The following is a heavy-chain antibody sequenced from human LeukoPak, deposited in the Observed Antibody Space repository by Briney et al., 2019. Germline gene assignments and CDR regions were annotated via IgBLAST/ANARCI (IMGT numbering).Heavy chain of an antibody. D-gene: IGHD2-2*01. J-gene: IGHJ3*02. CDR1: GFTFSSYA. V-gene: IGHV3-23*01. CDR3: AKGYQLLLRTDAFDI. Sequence: AGGSLRLSCAASGFTFSSYAMSWVRQAPGKGLEWVSAISGSGGSTYYTDSVKGRFTISRDNSKNTLYLQMNSLRAEDTAVYYCAKGYQLLLRTDAFDIWGQGTMVTVSS. CDR2: ISGSGGST.